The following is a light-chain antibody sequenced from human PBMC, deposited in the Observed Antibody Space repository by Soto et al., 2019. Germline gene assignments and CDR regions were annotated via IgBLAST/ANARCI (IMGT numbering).Light chain of an antibody. V-gene: IGKV1-5*03. J-gene: IGKJ1*01. Sequence: DIQMTQSPSTLSASVGDRVSITCRASQSIGSYLAWYQQKPGKAPNLLIYKAFGLGSGVPSRFSASGSGTDFTLTITSLQPDDSATYYCQHYNTYTWTFGLGTRVE. CDR1: QSIGSY. CDR2: KAF. CDR3: QHYNTYTWT.